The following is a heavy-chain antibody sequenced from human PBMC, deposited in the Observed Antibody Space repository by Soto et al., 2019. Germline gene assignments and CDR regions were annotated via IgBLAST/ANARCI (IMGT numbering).Heavy chain of an antibody. Sequence: PGGSLRLSCAASGFTFSSYAMSWVRQAPGKGLEWVSAISGSGGSTYYADSVKGRFTISRDNSKNTLYLQMNSLSAEDTAVYYCAKRWDYYDSSGYPPFDYWGQGTLVTVSS. CDR1: GFTFSSYA. J-gene: IGHJ4*02. D-gene: IGHD3-22*01. CDR3: AKRWDYYDSSGYPPFDY. V-gene: IGHV3-23*01. CDR2: ISGSGGST.